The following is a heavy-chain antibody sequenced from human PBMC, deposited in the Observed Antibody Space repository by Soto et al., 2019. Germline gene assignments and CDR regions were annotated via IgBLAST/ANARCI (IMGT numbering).Heavy chain of an antibody. CDR1: GGTFSSYA. Sequence: SVKVSCKASGGTFSSYAISWVRQAPGQGLEWMGGIIPIFGTANYAQKFQGRVTITADESTSTAYMELSSLRPEDTAVYYCAKDGATPVAARFLDSWGQGTPVTVSS. J-gene: IGHJ4*02. CDR3: AKDGATPVAARFLDS. CDR2: IIPIFGTA. D-gene: IGHD6-19*01. V-gene: IGHV1-69*13.